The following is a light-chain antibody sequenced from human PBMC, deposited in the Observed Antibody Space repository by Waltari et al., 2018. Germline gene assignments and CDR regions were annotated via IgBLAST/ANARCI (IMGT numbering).Light chain of an antibody. V-gene: IGKV3-20*01. J-gene: IGKJ1*01. CDR1: QSVGTY. CDR2: GAS. Sequence: EIVLTQSPGTLSLSPGERATLSCRASQSVGTYLAWYQQTPGQAPRLLIYGASNMAAGIPDRFSGSGSGTDFSLTISRLEPEDFAVYYCQKYERLPATFGQGTKVEIK. CDR3: QKYERLPAT.